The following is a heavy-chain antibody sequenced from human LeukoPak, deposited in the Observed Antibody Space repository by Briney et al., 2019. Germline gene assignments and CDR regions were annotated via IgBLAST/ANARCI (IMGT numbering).Heavy chain of an antibody. CDR3: ARDRGFGGDEF. Sequence: GGSLRLSCGASGFTFSGYWMSWVRQAPGKGLEWVANIHKDGSAKRYVDSVKGRFTISRDNAKSSLYLQMNSLRVEDTAVYYCARDRGFGGDEFWGQGSLVTVSS. V-gene: IGHV3-7*01. CDR2: IHKDGSAK. J-gene: IGHJ4*02. CDR1: GFTFSGYW. D-gene: IGHD3-10*01.